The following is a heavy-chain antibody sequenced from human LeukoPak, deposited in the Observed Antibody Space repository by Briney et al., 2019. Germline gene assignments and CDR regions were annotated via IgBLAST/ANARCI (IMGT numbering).Heavy chain of an antibody. CDR1: GFTFSNYN. CDR3: ARGRGSVGATAFGMDV. V-gene: IGHV3-33*08. CDR2: TWYDGSYK. J-gene: IGHJ6*02. D-gene: IGHD1-26*01. Sequence: PGGSLRLSCAASGFTFSNYNMNWVRQAPGKGLEWVAVTWYDGSYKWYADSVKGRFTISRDNFKSTLYPQMDSLRAEDTAVYYCARGRGSVGATAFGMDVWGQGTTVAVFS.